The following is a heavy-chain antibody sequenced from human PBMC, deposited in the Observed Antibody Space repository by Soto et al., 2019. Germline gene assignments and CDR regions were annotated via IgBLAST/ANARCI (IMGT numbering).Heavy chain of an antibody. J-gene: IGHJ6*02. CDR2: NSGSGGST. V-gene: IGHV3-23*01. CDR3: AKRMAGYRSSWYGEYYYGMDV. Sequence: GSLRLSCAASGFTFRSYAMSWVRQAPGKGLEWVPANSGSGGSTYYADSVKGRFTISRDNSRNTLYLQMNSLRAEDTAVYYCAKRMAGYRSSWYGEYYYGMDVWGQGTTVTVSS. CDR1: GFTFRSYA. D-gene: IGHD6-13*01.